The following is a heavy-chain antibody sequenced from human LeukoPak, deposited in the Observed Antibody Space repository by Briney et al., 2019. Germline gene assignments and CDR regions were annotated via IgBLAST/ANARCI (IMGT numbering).Heavy chain of an antibody. V-gene: IGHV3-73*01. CDR2: IRSKANSYAT. D-gene: IGHD2-21*01. Sequence: GGSLRLSCAASGFTFSGSAMHWVRQASGKGLEWVGRIRSKANSYATAYAASVKGRFTISRDDSKNTAYLQMNSLKTEDTAVYYCTRRRPPGEGADYWGQGTLVTVSS. CDR1: GFTFSGSA. J-gene: IGHJ4*02. CDR3: TRRRPPGEGADY.